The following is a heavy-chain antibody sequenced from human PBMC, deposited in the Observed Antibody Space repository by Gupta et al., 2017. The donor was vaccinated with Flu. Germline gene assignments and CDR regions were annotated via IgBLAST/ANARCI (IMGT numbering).Heavy chain of an antibody. CDR1: GFTFSNAW. V-gene: IGHV3-15*01. J-gene: IGHJ4*02. CDR3: TVDTAMASFDY. CDR2: IKSKTDGGTT. Sequence: EVQLVESGGGLVKPGGSLRLSCAASGFTFSNAWMSWVRQAPGKGLEWVGRIKSKTDGGTTDYAAPVKGRFTISRDDSKNTLYLQMNSLKTEDTAVYYCTVDTAMASFDYWGQGTLVTVSS. D-gene: IGHD5-18*01.